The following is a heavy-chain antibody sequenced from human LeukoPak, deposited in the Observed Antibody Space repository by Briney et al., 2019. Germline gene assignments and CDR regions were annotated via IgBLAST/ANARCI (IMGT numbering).Heavy chain of an antibody. Sequence: SETLSPTCAVYGGSFSGYYWSWIRQPPGKGLEWIGEINHSGSTNYNPSLKSRVTISVDTSKNQLSLKLSSVTAADTAVYYCARLHALRFLEWLPKHYFDYWGQGTLVTVSS. CDR1: GGSFSGYY. CDR3: ARLHALRFLEWLPKHYFDY. CDR2: INHSGST. J-gene: IGHJ4*02. V-gene: IGHV4-34*01. D-gene: IGHD3-3*01.